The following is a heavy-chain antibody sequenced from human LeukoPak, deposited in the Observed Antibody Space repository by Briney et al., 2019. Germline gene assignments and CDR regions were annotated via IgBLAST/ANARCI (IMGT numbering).Heavy chain of an antibody. J-gene: IGHJ4*02. CDR1: GFTFSSYS. CDR3: ARDPIGDRDTYYFDY. D-gene: IGHD3-16*01. CDR2: ISSSSSYI. V-gene: IGHV3-21*01. Sequence: SGGSLRLSCAASGFTFSSYSMNWVRQAPGKGLEWVSSISSSSSYIYYADSVKGRFTISRDNAKNSLYLQMNSLRAEDTAVYYCARDPIGDRDTYYFDYWGQGTLVTVSS.